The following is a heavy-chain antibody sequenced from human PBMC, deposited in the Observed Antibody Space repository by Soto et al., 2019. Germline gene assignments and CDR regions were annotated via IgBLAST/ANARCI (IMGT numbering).Heavy chain of an antibody. CDR1: GGSFSGYY. D-gene: IGHD3-3*01. CDR2: INHSGST. J-gene: IGHJ6*02. V-gene: IGHV4-34*01. CDR3: ARGTGTTYDFRSGYPDYYYYGMAV. Sequence: PSETLSLTCAVYGGSFSGYYWSWIRQPPGKGLEWIGEINHSGSTNYNPSLKSRVTISVDTSKNQFSLKLSSVAAADTAVYYCARGTGTTYDFRSGYPDYYYYGMAVWRQGTTVTVSS.